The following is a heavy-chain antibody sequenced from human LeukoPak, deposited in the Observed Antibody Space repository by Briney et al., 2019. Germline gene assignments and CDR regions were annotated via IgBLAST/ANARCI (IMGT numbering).Heavy chain of an antibody. CDR3: ARDSGTTGEVKFDP. Sequence: SGTLSLTCTVSGYSISSGYYWGWIRQPPGKGLEWIGSIYHSGSTYYNPSLKSRVTISVDTSKNQFSLKLSSVTAADTAVYYCARDSGTTGEVKFDPWGQGTLVTVSS. J-gene: IGHJ5*02. CDR2: IYHSGST. V-gene: IGHV4-38-2*02. CDR1: GYSISSGYY. D-gene: IGHD3-10*01.